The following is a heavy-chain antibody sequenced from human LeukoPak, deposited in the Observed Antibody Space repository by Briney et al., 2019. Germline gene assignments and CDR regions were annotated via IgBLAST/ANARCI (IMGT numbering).Heavy chain of an antibody. D-gene: IGHD7-27*01. CDR2: TYYRSEWYT. CDR1: GDSVSSANTA. J-gene: IGHJ4*02. CDR3: ARGWGFDF. Sequence: SQTLSLTCAISGDSVSSANTAWNWVRQSPSRGLEWLGRTYYRSEWYTDYAVSVKSRLTINPDTSKNQFSLHLNSLSPDDTAVYYCARGWGFDFWGQGTLVTVSS. V-gene: IGHV6-1*01.